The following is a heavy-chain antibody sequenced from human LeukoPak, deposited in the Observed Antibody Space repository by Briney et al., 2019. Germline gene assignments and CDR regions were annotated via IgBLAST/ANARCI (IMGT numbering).Heavy chain of an antibody. Sequence: GGSLRLSCAASGFTFSTYAMNWVRQAPGKGLESISSISGSGGDTYYIDSVRGRFTISRDNSKKTLFLQMNSLRAEDTAVYFCVKGSGAARPYYFDYWGQGTLVTVSS. CDR3: VKGSGAARPYYFDY. D-gene: IGHD6-6*01. J-gene: IGHJ4*02. V-gene: IGHV3-23*01. CDR2: ISGSGGDT. CDR1: GFTFSTYA.